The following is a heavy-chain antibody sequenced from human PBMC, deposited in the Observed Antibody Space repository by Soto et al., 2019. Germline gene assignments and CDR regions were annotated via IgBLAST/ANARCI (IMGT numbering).Heavy chain of an antibody. Sequence: SETLSLTGSGSGGSIVDYDWSWIRQPPGKGLEWIGFIYYTGNTRYNPSLGSRVTISLDTSKNQFSLKLTSETAADTDFYYCARDVHRWERRGFFDPCGRGALVTVSS. D-gene: IGHD1-1*01. CDR2: IYYTGNT. J-gene: IGHJ5*02. CDR3: ARDVHRWERRGFFDP. CDR1: GGSIVDYD. V-gene: IGHV4-59*01.